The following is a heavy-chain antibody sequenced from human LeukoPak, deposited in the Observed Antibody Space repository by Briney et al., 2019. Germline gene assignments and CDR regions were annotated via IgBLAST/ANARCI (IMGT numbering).Heavy chain of an antibody. CDR2: IYTSGST. D-gene: IGHD6-6*01. CDR1: GGSISSGSYY. CDR3: ARGDDSSSLDP. J-gene: IGHJ5*02. Sequence: SETLSLTCTVSGGSISSGSYYWSWIRQPAGKGLEWIGRIYTSGSTNYNPSLKSRVTISVDTSKNQFSLKLSSVTAADTAVYYCARGDDSSSLDPWGQGTLVTVSS. V-gene: IGHV4-61*02.